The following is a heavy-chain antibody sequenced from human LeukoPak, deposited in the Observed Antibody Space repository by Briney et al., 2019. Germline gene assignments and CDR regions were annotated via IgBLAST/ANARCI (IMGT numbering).Heavy chain of an antibody. Sequence: PGGSLRLSCAASGFTFSDYYMSWIRQAPGKGLEWVSYISSSGSTIYYADSVKGRFTISRDNAKNSLYLQMNSLRAEDTAVYYCASGWYPNYYYYYMDVWGKGTTVTISS. CDR1: GFTFSDYY. J-gene: IGHJ6*03. CDR3: ASGWYPNYYYYYMDV. D-gene: IGHD6-19*01. V-gene: IGHV3-11*04. CDR2: ISSSGSTI.